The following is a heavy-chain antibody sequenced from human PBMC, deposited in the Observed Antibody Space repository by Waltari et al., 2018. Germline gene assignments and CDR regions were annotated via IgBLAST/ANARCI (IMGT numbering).Heavy chain of an antibody. J-gene: IGHJ4*02. CDR3: ARDYNSLVDY. CDR1: GFIFRDYA. Sequence: QVHLVESGGGVVQPGKSLRLSCVASGFIFRDYAMHWVRQTPGKGLHWVALISDDVVDKWYADSLKGRFTISRDNAKSTLYLQIDSLRSEDTAVYYCARDYNSLVDYWGQGILVTVSS. CDR2: ISDDVVDK. D-gene: IGHD1-1*01. V-gene: IGHV3-30*01.